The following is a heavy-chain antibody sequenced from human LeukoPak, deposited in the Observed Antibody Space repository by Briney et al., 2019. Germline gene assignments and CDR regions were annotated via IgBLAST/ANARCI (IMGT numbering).Heavy chain of an antibody. CDR2: IYYSGST. D-gene: IGHD2-15*01. V-gene: IGHV4-59*12. CDR3: ARLAGVVVVAANGGFDY. CDR1: GGSISSYY. J-gene: IGHJ4*02. Sequence: PSETLSLTCTVSGGSISSYYWSWIRQPPGKGLEWIGYIYYSGSTNYNPSLKSRVTISVDTSKNQFSLKLSSVTAADTAVYYCARLAGVVVVAANGGFDYWGQGTLVTVSS.